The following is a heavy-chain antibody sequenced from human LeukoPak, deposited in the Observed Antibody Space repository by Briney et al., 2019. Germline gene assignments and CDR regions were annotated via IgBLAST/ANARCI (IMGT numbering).Heavy chain of an antibody. CDR2: IYYSGST. D-gene: IGHD3-3*01. J-gene: IGHJ6*02. Sequence: PSETLSLTCSVSRGSISGYYWSWIRQPPGKGLEWIGYIYYSGSTNHNPSLKSRVTMSVDTSKNLFSLKLNSVTAADTAVYYCATGVVPYYGLDVWGQGTTVTVSS. V-gene: IGHV4-59*01. CDR1: RGSISGYY. CDR3: ATGVVPYYGLDV.